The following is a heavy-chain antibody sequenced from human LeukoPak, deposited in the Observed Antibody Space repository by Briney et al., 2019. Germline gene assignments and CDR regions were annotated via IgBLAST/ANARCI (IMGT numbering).Heavy chain of an antibody. J-gene: IGHJ4*02. D-gene: IGHD5-12*01. CDR1: GYTFSSYG. Sequence: ASVKVSCKASGYTFSSYGITWVRQAPGQGLEWMGWISAYGGNTNSAQKLQGRVTLTTDTSTSTAYMELRSLRSDDTAVYYCVRLTAYSGYVLMGFEYWGQGTLVTVSS. CDR2: ISAYGGNT. CDR3: VRLTAYSGYVLMGFEY. V-gene: IGHV1-18*01.